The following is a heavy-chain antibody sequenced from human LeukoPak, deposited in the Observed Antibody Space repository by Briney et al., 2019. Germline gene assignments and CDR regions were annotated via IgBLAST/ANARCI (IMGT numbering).Heavy chain of an antibody. CDR3: ARKTDSGGQGDY. V-gene: IGHV3-11*04. CDR1: GFTFSDFY. D-gene: IGHD3-22*01. Sequence: GGSLRLSCAASGFTFSDFYMNWIRQAPGKGLEWVSYISSSGSTTYYADSVKGRFTISRDNAKNSLHLQMNSLRVEDTAVYYCARKTDSGGQGDYWGPGTLVTVSS. CDR2: ISSSGSTT. J-gene: IGHJ4*02.